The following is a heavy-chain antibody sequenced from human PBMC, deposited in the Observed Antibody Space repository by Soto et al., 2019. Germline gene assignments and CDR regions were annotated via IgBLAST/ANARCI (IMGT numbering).Heavy chain of an antibody. Sequence: SETLSLTCTVSGGSISSYYWSWIRQPPGKGLEWIGYIYYSGSTNYNPSLKSRVTISVDTSKNQFSLKLSSVTAADTAVYYCARITTPGYFDYWGQGTLVTVSS. CDR1: GGSISSYY. V-gene: IGHV4-59*08. J-gene: IGHJ4*02. CDR3: ARITTPGYFDY. CDR2: IYYSGST. D-gene: IGHD2-15*01.